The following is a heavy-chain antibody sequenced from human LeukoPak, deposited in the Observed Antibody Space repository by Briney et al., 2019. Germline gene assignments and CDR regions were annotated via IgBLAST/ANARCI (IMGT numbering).Heavy chain of an antibody. CDR3: ALRKDPNSSGWIAYYYGMDV. D-gene: IGHD6-19*01. Sequence: PSETLSLTCTVSGGSISSYYWSWIRQPPGKGLEWIGYIYYSGSTNYNPSLKSRVTISVDTSKNQFSLKLSSVTAADTAVYYCALRKDPNSSGWIAYYYGMDVWGQGTTVTVSS. J-gene: IGHJ6*02. CDR2: IYYSGST. CDR1: GGSISSYY. V-gene: IGHV4-59*08.